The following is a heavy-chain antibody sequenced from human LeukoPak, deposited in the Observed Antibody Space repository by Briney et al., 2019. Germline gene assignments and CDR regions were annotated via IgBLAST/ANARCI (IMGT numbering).Heavy chain of an antibody. CDR1: GFTFRSYW. V-gene: IGHV3-7*01. Sequence: SGGSLRLSCAASGFTFRSYWMSWVRQAPGKGLEWVANIKQDGSEKYYVDSVKGRFTSSRDNAKNSLYLQMNSLRAEDTAVYYCGRALGGGPLDYWGQGTLVTVSS. J-gene: IGHJ4*02. CDR3: GRALGGGPLDY. CDR2: IKQDGSEK. D-gene: IGHD3-16*01.